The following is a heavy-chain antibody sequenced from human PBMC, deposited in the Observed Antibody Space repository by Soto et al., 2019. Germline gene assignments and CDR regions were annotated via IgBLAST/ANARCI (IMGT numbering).Heavy chain of an antibody. CDR1: GFTFSSYS. Sequence: GGSLRLSCATSGFTFSSYSMIWVRQAPGKGLEWVSLISISSNFIYYADSVKGRFIISRDNAKNSLYLQMNGLGADDTAVYYCARGGRSGSYVGYWGLGTLVTV. V-gene: IGHV3-21*01. D-gene: IGHD1-26*01. J-gene: IGHJ4*02. CDR3: ARGGRSGSYVGY. CDR2: ISISSNFI.